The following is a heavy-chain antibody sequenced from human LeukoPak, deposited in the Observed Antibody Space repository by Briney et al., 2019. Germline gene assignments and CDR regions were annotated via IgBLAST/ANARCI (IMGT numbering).Heavy chain of an antibody. CDR3: ARAQNSGYEPYYFDY. CDR2: IYYSGST. J-gene: IGHJ4*02. Sequence: PSETLFLTCTVSGGSISSGGYYWSWIRQHPGKGLEWIGYIYYSGSTYYNPPLKSRVTISVDTSKNQFSLKLSSVTAADTAVYYCARAQNSGYEPYYFDYWGQGTLVTVSS. CDR1: GGSISSGGYY. D-gene: IGHD5-12*01. V-gene: IGHV4-31*03.